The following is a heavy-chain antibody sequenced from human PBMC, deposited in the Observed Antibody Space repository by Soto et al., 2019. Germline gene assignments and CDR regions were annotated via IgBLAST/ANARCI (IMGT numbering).Heavy chain of an antibody. J-gene: IGHJ4*02. V-gene: IGHV3-30*03. D-gene: IGHD6-19*01. CDR3: ARGVRGSGLGLY. CDR2: ISYDGSNE. CDR1: GFTFSNYG. Sequence: GGSLRLSCAASGFTFSNYGMHWVRQVPSKGLEWVAVISYDGSNEYYADSVKGRVTISRDNAKNTLYLHMNSLRAEDTAVYYCARGVRGSGLGLYWGQGTLVTVSS.